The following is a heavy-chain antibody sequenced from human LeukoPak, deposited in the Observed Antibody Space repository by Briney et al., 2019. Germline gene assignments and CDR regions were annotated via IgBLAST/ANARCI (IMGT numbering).Heavy chain of an antibody. Sequence: GGTLRLSCAASGFTFSSHGMSWVRQAPGKGLEWVSYISSSGSTIYYADSVKGRFTISRDNAKNSLYLQMNSLRAEDTAVYYCAELGITMIGGVWGKGTTVTISS. J-gene: IGHJ6*04. CDR2: ISSSGSTI. CDR3: AELGITMIGGV. V-gene: IGHV3-48*04. CDR1: GFTFSSHG. D-gene: IGHD3-10*02.